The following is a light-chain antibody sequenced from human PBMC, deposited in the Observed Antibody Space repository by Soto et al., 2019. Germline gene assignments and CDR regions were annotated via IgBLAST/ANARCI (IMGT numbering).Light chain of an antibody. J-gene: IGKJ1*01. V-gene: IGKV3-15*01. CDR1: QSVSSN. Sequence: ERVLMQFAATLSISPGERATLSCRASQSVSSNLAWYQQKPGQAPRLLIYGASTRATGIPARFSGSGSGTKFTLTISSLQSEDFAFYYCQQYNDWPRTFGHGTKVDIK. CDR2: GAS. CDR3: QQYNDWPRT.